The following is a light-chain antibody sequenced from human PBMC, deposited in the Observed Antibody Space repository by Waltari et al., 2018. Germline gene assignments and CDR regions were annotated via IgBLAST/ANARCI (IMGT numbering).Light chain of an antibody. CDR1: HANLGSHY. J-gene: IGLJ1*01. V-gene: IGLV1-47*01. CDR2: RNN. Sequence: QSVLTQPPSASGTPGQRVSISCSGSHANLGSHYLYWYQQFPGMAPKLLICRNNQRPSGVPDRFSGSKFGTSASLAIGGLRSEDEAVYYCASWDDSHYVFGTGTKVTVL. CDR3: ASWDDSHYV.